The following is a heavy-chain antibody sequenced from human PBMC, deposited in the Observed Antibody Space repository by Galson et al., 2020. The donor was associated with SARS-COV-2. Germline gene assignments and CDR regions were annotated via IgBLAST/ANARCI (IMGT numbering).Heavy chain of an antibody. CDR2: IGTAGDP. Sequence: GESLKISCAASGFTFSSYDMHWVRQATGKGLEWVSAIGTAGDPYYPGSVKGRFTISRENAKNSLYLQMNSLRAGDTAVYYCARGGRGDPPYYYYVYMDVWGKGTTVIVSS. CDR1: GFTFSSYD. D-gene: IGHD3-10*01. J-gene: IGHJ6*03. V-gene: IGHV3-13*05. CDR3: ARGGRGDPPYYYYVYMDV.